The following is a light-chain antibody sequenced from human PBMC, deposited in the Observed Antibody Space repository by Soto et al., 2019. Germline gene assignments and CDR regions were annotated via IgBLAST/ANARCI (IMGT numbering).Light chain of an antibody. J-gene: IGKJ5*01. CDR3: QRYGDALSIT. CDR2: STY. V-gene: IGKV3-20*01. CDR1: HFIGTY. Sequence: EIVLTQSPVTLSLSPGEGATLSCRASHFIGTYLAWYQHKPGQAPRLLISSTYTRATGIPDRSSGRGSGTDFSLTISILEPGDFAVEDCQRYGDALSITFGQGTRLEIK.